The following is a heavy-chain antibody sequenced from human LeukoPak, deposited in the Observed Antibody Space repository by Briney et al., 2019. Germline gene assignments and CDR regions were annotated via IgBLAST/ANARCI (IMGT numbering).Heavy chain of an antibody. CDR3: ASWGDDYGDYTGSAFDI. Sequence: PGGSLRLSCAASGFTFSDHYMDWVRQAPGKGLEWVGRTRNKANSYTTEYAASVKGRFTISRDDSKNSLYLQMNSLKTEDTAVYYCASWGDDYGDYTGSAFDIWGQGTMVTVSS. V-gene: IGHV3-72*01. CDR1: GFTFSDHY. J-gene: IGHJ3*02. CDR2: TRNKANSYTT. D-gene: IGHD4-17*01.